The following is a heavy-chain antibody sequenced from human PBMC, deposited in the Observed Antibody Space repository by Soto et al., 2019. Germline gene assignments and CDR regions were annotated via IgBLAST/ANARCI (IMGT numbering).Heavy chain of an antibody. V-gene: IGHV4-39*01. J-gene: IGHJ4*02. Sequence: SETLSLTCTVSGGSISSSSYYWGWIRQPPGKGLEWIGSIYYSGSTYYNPSLKSRVTISVDTSKNQFSLKLSSVTAADTAVYYCARQPKGVRSSAARGHESRFDYWGQGTLVTVSS. CDR1: GGSISSSSYY. CDR2: IYYSGST. CDR3: ARQPKGVRSSAARGHESRFDY. D-gene: IGHD2-8*01.